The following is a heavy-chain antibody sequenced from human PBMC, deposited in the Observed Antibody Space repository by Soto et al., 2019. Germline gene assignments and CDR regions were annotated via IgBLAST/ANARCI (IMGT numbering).Heavy chain of an antibody. J-gene: IGHJ4*02. CDR1: GGSISSSNC. CDR2: IYHSGST. CDR3: TRGGDPYKTGH. V-gene: IGHV4-4*02. D-gene: IGHD2-21*01. Sequence: SETLSLNCAVSGGSISSSNCWRWVRQPPGKGLEWIGEIYHSGSTNYNPSLKSRVTISVDKSKNQFSLKLTSVNTADTAIYYCTRGGDPYKTGHWGQGTLVTVS.